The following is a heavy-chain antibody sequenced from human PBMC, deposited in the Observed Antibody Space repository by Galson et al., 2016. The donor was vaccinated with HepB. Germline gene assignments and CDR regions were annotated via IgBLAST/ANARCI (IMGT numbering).Heavy chain of an antibody. CDR2: ISSRSSYI. J-gene: IGHJ6*02. Sequence: SLRLSCAVSGFTFTTYSMSWVRQVPGKGLEWVSSISSRSSYIYYADSVKGRFTISRDNARNSLYLEINSLRAEDTALYYCARLGAGAMPTNFERDYYYGMDFWGQGTTVTVSS. D-gene: IGHD5-24*01. CDR3: ARLGAGAMPTNFERDYYYGMDF. CDR1: GFTFTTYS. V-gene: IGHV3-21*06.